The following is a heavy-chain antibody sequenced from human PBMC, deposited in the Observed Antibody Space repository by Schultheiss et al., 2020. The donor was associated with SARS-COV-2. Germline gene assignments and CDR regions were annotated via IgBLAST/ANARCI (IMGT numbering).Heavy chain of an antibody. CDR3: AKPPPSSGFHPYYFDY. V-gene: IGHV3-74*01. J-gene: IGHJ4*02. Sequence: GGSLRLSCAASGFTFRNYWMHWVRQIPGKGLVWVSRINSDGSASSYADSVKGRFTISRHNSKNTLYLQMNSLRAEDTAVYYCAKPPPSSGFHPYYFDYWGQGTLVTVSS. D-gene: IGHD6-19*01. CDR1: GFTFRNYW. CDR2: INSDGSAS.